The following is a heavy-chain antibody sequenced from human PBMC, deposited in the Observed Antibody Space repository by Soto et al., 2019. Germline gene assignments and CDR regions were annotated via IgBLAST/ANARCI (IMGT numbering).Heavy chain of an antibody. V-gene: IGHV4-4*07. CDR1: GADINTYS. CDR3: ARDREAGYNFYYGMDV. CDR2: IYTSASI. J-gene: IGHJ6*02. D-gene: IGHD6-19*01. Sequence: SETLSLTCSVSGADINTYSWTWIRQPAGKGLEWIGRIYTSASINYNPSLRGRITLSVDTSTNQVSLKLASVTAADTAVYYCARDREAGYNFYYGMDVWGQGTTVTV.